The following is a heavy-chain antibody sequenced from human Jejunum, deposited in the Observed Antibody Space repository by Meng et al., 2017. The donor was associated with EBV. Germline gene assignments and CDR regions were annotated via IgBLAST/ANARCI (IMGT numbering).Heavy chain of an antibody. V-gene: IGHV4-39*01. D-gene: IGHD1-26*01. CDR1: GGSISSSSYY. CDR3: ARQGPSGRTFDY. J-gene: IGHJ4*02. CDR2: YYNSGST. Sequence: LQLQESGPGLVKPSETLSLTCTVPGGSISSSSYYWVWIRQPPGKGLEWIGTYYNSGSTYYNPSLKSRVTISVDTSKNQFSLKLISVTAADTAAYYCARQGPSGRTFDYWGQGTLVTVSS.